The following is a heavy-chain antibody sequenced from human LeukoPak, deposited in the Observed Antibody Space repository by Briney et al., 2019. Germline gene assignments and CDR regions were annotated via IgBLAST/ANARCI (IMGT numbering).Heavy chain of an antibody. V-gene: IGHV1-69*05. CDR2: IIPIFGTA. J-gene: IGHJ5*02. D-gene: IGHD2-2*02. CDR1: GGTFSSYA. Sequence: SVKVSCKASGGTFSSYAISWVRQAPGQGLEWMGGIIPIFGTANYAQKFQGRVTITTDESTSTAYMELCSLRSEDTAVYYCARDKNGYCSSTSCYIRAGWFDPWGQGTLVTVSS. CDR3: ARDKNGYCSSTSCYIRAGWFDP.